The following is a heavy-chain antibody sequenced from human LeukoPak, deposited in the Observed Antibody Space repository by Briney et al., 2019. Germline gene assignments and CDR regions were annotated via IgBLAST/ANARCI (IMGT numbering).Heavy chain of an antibody. Sequence: SETLSLTCTVSGGSISSYYWSWIRQPPGQGLEWIGYIYYSWSTNYNPSLKTRITISVDTSKNQFSLKLSSVTAADTAVYYCARLVRGDYYYYYGMDVWGQGTTVTVSS. CDR2: IYYSWST. V-gene: IGHV4-59*08. CDR1: GGSISSYY. J-gene: IGHJ6*02. D-gene: IGHD3-10*01. CDR3: ARLVRGDYYYYYGMDV.